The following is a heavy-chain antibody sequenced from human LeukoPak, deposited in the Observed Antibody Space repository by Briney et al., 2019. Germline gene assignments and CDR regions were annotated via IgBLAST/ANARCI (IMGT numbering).Heavy chain of an antibody. CDR2: INPSGGST. CDR3: ARDGKFNGAVVGSACYWFAP. Sequence: ASVKVTCKASGYTFASYYMHWVRQAPGQGLEWMGIINPSGGSTSYAQKFQGRVTMTRDTSTSTVYMELSSLRSEDTAVYYCARDGKFNGAVVGSACYWFAPWGQGTLVTVSS. D-gene: IGHD3-10*01. CDR1: GYTFASYY. V-gene: IGHV1-46*01. J-gene: IGHJ5*02.